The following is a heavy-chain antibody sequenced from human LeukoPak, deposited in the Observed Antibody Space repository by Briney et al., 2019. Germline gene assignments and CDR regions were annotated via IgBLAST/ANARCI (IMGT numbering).Heavy chain of an antibody. D-gene: IGHD5-24*01. CDR1: GFTSTNTW. V-gene: IGHV3-15*01. J-gene: IGHJ4*02. CDR3: TTAIRWVQSPFNY. CDR2: IKSSSDGGTT. Sequence: GGSLRLSCAASGFTSTNTWMTWVRQAPGKGLEWVGRIKSSSDGGTTDYAAPVKGRFTISRDDSKNTLYLQMNSLNTEDTAVYFCTTAIRWVQSPFNYWGQGTLVTVPS.